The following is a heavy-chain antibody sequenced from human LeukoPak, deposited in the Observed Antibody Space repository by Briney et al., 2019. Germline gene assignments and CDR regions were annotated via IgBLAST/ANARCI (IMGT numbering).Heavy chain of an antibody. CDR2: ISYDGSNK. V-gene: IGHV3-30-3*01. Sequence: PGRSLRLSCAASGFTFSCYAMHWVRQAPGKGLEWVAVISYDGSNKYYADSVKGRFTISRDNSKNTLYLQMNSPRAEDTAVYYCARDPTSYDYVWVYYFDYWGQGTLVTVSS. CDR1: GFTFSCYA. D-gene: IGHD3-16*01. CDR3: ARDPTSYDYVWVYYFDY. J-gene: IGHJ4*02.